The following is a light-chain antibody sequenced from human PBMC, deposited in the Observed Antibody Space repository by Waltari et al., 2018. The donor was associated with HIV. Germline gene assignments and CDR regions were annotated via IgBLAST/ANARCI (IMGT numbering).Light chain of an antibody. CDR2: RNN. CDR3: ATWDDSSSGSWV. J-gene: IGLJ3*02. CDR1: SSNIVRPF. Sequence: QSVLTQPPSASGTPGPRVTISSSGPSSNIVRPFVYWYQPVAGTTPKLLIVRNNKRPSGVPDRFSGSKSGTSASLSSSGRRPEDEADYYCATWDDSSSGSWVFGGGTKVTVL. V-gene: IGLV1-47*01.